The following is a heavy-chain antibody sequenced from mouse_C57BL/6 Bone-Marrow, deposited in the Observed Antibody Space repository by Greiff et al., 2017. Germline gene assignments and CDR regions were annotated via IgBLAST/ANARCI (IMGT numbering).Heavy chain of an antibody. CDR3: ASDYGNYRAWFAY. D-gene: IGHD2-1*01. V-gene: IGHV1-54*01. J-gene: IGHJ3*01. CDR2: INPGSGGT. CDR1: GYAFTNYL. Sequence: VQLQQSGAELVRPGTSVKVSCKASGYAFTNYLIEWVKQRPGQGLEWIGVINPGSGGTNYNEKFKGKATLTADKSSSTAYMQLSSLTSEDSAVYFGASDYGNYRAWFAYWGQGTLVTVSA.